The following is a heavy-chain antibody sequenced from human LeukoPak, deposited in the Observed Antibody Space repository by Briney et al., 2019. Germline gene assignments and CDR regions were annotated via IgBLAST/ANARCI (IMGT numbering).Heavy chain of an antibody. CDR2: ISGSSTYI. V-gene: IGHV3-21*01. Sequence: PGGSLRLSCAGSGFSFSSYSMNWVRQAPGKGLEWVSSISGSSTYIFYADSVKGRFTISRDNAKNSLSLQMNSLRAEDTAVYYCARDLTTVVTDAFDIWGQGTMVTVSS. CDR1: GFSFSSYS. J-gene: IGHJ3*02. CDR3: ARDLTTVVTDAFDI. D-gene: IGHD4-23*01.